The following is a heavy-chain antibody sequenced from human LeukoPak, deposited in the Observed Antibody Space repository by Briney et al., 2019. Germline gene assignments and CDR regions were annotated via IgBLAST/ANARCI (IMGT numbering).Heavy chain of an antibody. V-gene: IGHV3-53*01. CDR1: GFTLSDNH. Sequence: GGSLRLSCAASGFTLSDNHMNWVRQAPGKGLEWVSVIYSGGATDYTDSVKGRFTISRDSSKNTLFLQMNSLRAEATAVYYCAKVAYWGQGTLVTVSS. CDR3: AKVAY. J-gene: IGHJ4*02. D-gene: IGHD5-12*01. CDR2: IYSGGAT.